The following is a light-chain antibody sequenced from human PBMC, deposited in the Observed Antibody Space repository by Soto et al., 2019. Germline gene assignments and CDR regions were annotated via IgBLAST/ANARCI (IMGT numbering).Light chain of an antibody. V-gene: IGKV1-33*01. CDR2: YAS. J-gene: IGKJ2*01. CDR1: QDISNY. CDR3: QQYDNHPYT. Sequence: DIQMTQSPSSLSASVGDRVTITCQASQDISNYLNWYQQKPGKAPKLLIYYASNLETGVPSRFSGSGSGTDFPFTISNLQPEDIATYYCQQYDNHPYTFGQGTKLEIK.